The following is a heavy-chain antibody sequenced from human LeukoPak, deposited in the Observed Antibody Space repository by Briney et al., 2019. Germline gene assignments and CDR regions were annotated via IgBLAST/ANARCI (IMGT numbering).Heavy chain of an antibody. J-gene: IGHJ3*02. Sequence: ASVKVSCKASGYTFTRYGISWVRQAPGQGLEWMGWINPNSGGTNYAQKFQGRVTMTRDTSISTAYMELSRLRSDDTAVYYCARVRVVVVPAANDGFDIWGQGTMVTVSS. D-gene: IGHD2-2*01. CDR2: INPNSGGT. V-gene: IGHV1-2*02. CDR1: GYTFTRYG. CDR3: ARVRVVVVPAANDGFDI.